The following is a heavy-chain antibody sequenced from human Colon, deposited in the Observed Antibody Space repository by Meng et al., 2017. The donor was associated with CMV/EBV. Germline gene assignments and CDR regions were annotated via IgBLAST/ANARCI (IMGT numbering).Heavy chain of an antibody. D-gene: IGHD2-21*01. V-gene: IGHV1-46*01. J-gene: IGHJ4*02. CDR2: MCSTNEGR. CDR1: GYTFSTHH. Sequence: SCKASGYTFSTHHVHWVREAPGQGPEGIGRMCSTNEGRKIEKSFQGRGTVTRDTSTRTVYMDLSSLGSEDTAVYYCATEIPGSAYFDYWGQGTLVTVSS. CDR3: ATEIPGSAYFDY.